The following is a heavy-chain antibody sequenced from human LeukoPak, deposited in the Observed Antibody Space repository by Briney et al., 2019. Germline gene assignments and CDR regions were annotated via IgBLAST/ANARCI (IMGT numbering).Heavy chain of an antibody. D-gene: IGHD3-3*01. CDR3: ARADAYWSGYHFDH. CDR1: GFTFSSYG. V-gene: IGHV3-33*01. J-gene: IGHJ4*02. Sequence: GGSLRLSCAASGFTFSSYGMHWVRQAPGKGLEWVAVIWYDGRNKHYADSVKGRFTISRDNAKNSLHLQMNSLGVEDTAVYYCARADAYWSGYHFDHWGQGTLVTVSS. CDR2: IWYDGRNK.